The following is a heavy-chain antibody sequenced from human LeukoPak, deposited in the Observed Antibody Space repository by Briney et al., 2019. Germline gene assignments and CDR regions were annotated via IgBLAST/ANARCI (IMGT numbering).Heavy chain of an antibody. D-gene: IGHD3-3*01. V-gene: IGHV3-23*01. CDR3: AKDENRYYDFWSGYYFDY. J-gene: IGHJ4*02. CDR2: ISGSGGST. Sequence: GGSLRLSCAASGFTFSSYAMSWVRQAPGKGLEWVSAISGSGGSTYYADSVKGRFTISRDNSKNTLYLQMNSLRAEDTAVYYCAKDENRYYDFWSGYYFDYWGQGTLVTVSS. CDR1: GFTFSSYA.